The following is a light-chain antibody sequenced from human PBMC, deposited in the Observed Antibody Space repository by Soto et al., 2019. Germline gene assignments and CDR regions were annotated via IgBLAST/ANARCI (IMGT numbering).Light chain of an antibody. V-gene: IGKV1-5*01. CDR3: QHYYNYPWT. CDR2: DAS. Sequence: DIQMTQSPSSLSSSVGDRVSITCRASQSISTWLAWYQQQPGGAPRLLIYDASSLQSGVPSRFSGNGSGTEFTLTLSSLQPDDFSSYYCQHYYNYPWTVGQGTKV. J-gene: IGKJ1*01. CDR1: QSISTW.